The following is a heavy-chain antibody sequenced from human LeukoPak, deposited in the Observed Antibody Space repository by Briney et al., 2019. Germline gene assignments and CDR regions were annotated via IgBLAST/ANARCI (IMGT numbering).Heavy chain of an antibody. J-gene: IGHJ4*02. CDR2: ISESGGST. V-gene: IGHV3-23*01. D-gene: IGHD3-10*01. Sequence: GGSLRLSCVVSGFTLSTSAMSWVRQAPGKGLEWVSGISESGGSTYYADSVKGRFTSSRDNSKNTLYLQMNNLRAEDTAAYYCAKGSFWGQGTLVTVSS. CDR3: AKGSF. CDR1: GFTLSTSA.